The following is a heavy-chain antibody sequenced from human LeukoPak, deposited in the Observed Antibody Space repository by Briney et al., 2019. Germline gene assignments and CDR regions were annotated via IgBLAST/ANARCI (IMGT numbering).Heavy chain of an antibody. V-gene: IGHV1-24*01. Sequence: GASVKVSCKVSGYTLTELSMHWVRQAPGKGLEWMGGFDPEDGETIYAQKFQGRVTMTEDTSTDTAYMELGSLRSEDTAVYYCATDIVGATRFDYWGQGTLVTVSS. J-gene: IGHJ4*02. CDR1: GYTLTELS. CDR2: FDPEDGET. CDR3: ATDIVGATRFDY. D-gene: IGHD1-26*01.